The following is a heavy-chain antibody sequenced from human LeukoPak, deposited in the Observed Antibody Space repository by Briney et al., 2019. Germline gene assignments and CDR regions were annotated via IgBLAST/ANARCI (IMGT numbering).Heavy chain of an antibody. CDR3: ARHYYDFWSGYYLHGMDV. J-gene: IGHJ6*02. CDR2: INHSGST. Sequence: KPSETLSLTCAVYGGSFSGYYWSWIRQPPGKGLERIGEINHSGSTNYNPSLKSRVTISVDTSKNQFSLKLSSVTAADTAVYYCARHYYDFWSGYYLHGMDVWGQGTTVTVSS. CDR1: GGSFSGYY. V-gene: IGHV4-34*01. D-gene: IGHD3-3*01.